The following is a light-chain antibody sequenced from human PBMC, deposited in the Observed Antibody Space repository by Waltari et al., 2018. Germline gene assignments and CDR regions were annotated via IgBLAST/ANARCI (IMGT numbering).Light chain of an antibody. CDR2: GAS. CDR1: QSVSSN. CDR3: QQYNNWPLWT. V-gene: IGKV3-15*01. Sequence: EIVMTQSPATLSVSQGERATLSCRASQSVSSNLAWYQQKPGQAPRLLIYGASTRATGIPARISGSGSGKEFTLTISSMQSEDFAVYYCQQYNNWPLWTFGQGTKVEIK. J-gene: IGKJ1*01.